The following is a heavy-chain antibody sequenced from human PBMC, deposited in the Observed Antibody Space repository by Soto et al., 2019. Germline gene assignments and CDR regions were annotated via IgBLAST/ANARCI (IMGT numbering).Heavy chain of an antibody. D-gene: IGHD4-17*01. CDR2: IFHNGNT. Sequence: QVQLLASGPGLVKPSETLSLTCTVSGNSISDYYWSWIRQPPGKGLEWIGYIFHNGNTNYNPSLTRRVTMSVYTSKNQFSLRLSSVTAADTALYYCARDVGGTVTLEAAFDFGGQGTMVTVS. J-gene: IGHJ3*01. CDR3: ARDVGGTVTLEAAFDF. CDR1: GNSISDYY. V-gene: IGHV4-59*01.